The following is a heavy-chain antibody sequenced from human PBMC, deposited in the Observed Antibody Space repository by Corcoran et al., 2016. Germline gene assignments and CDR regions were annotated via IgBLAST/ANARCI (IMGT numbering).Heavy chain of an antibody. Sequence: QVQLQESGPGLVKPSETLSLTCDVSGTSISSHSWSWIRQPAGKGLEWIGLFSTTGITKYNPSHKSRVTMLVDTSKKQFSLRLSSVTAADTAVYYCATGGGDLDYWGQGTLVTVSS. V-gene: IGHV4-4*07. J-gene: IGHJ4*02. CDR1: GTSISSHS. CDR2: FSTTGIT. CDR3: ATGGGDLDY. D-gene: IGHD3-16*01.